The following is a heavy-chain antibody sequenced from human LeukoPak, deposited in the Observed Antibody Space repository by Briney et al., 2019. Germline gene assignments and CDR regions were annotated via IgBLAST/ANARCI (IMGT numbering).Heavy chain of an antibody. CDR3: ARIDYADY. CDR1: GFTFSSYS. V-gene: IGHV3-48*01. CDR2: ISSSSSTI. Sequence: PGGSLRLSCAASGFTFSSYSMNWVRQAPGKGPEWVSYISSSSSTIYYADSVKGRFTISRDNAKNSLYLQMNSLRAEDTAVYYCARIDYADYWGQGTLVTVSS. J-gene: IGHJ4*02. D-gene: IGHD4-17*01.